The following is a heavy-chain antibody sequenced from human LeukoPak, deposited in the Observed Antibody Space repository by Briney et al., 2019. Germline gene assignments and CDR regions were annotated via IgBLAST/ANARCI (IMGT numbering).Heavy chain of an antibody. CDR2: IYPGDSDT. D-gene: IGHD1-26*01. Sequence: GESLKISCKGSGYSFTNYWIGWVRQMPGKGLEWMGIIYPGDSDTRYSPSFQGQVTMSVDKSINTAYLQWSSLKASDSAIYFCARELPGSYGELLAFDFWGPGTLVTVSS. CDR1: GYSFTNYW. J-gene: IGHJ4*02. CDR3: ARELPGSYGELLAFDF. V-gene: IGHV5-51*01.